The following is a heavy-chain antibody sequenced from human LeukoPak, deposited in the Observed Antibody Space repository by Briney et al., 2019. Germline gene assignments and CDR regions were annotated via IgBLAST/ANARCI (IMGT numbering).Heavy chain of an antibody. Sequence: SLRLXCAASGFTFSSYSMNWARLAPGKGLEWVGFIRSKAYGVTTEYAASVKGRFTISRDDSKSIAYLQMNSLKTEDTAVYYCTREPYDYGGYSHYYYYYMDVWGKGTTVTVSS. J-gene: IGHJ6*03. CDR2: IRSKAYGVTT. CDR1: GFTFSSYS. V-gene: IGHV3-49*04. D-gene: IGHD4-23*01. CDR3: TREPYDYGGYSHYYYYYMDV.